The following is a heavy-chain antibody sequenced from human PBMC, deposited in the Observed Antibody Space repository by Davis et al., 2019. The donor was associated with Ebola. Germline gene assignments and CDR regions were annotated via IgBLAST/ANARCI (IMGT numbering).Heavy chain of an antibody. V-gene: IGHV1-46*01. D-gene: IGHD2/OR15-2a*01. CDR1: GYTFTSYY. CDR2: INPSGGST. CDR3: ARAVGGTTPLHYYYYMDV. J-gene: IGHJ6*03. Sequence: ASVKVSCKASGYTFTSYYMHWVRQAPGQGLEWMGIINPSGGSTSYAQKFQGRVTMTRDTSTSTVYMELRSLRSDDTAVYYCARAVGGTTPLHYYYYMDVWGKGTTVTVSS.